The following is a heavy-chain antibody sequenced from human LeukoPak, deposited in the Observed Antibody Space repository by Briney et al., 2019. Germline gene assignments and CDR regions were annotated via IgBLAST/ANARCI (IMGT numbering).Heavy chain of an antibody. CDR2: ISSSSSYI. CDR3: AKDREQLSPYWFDS. D-gene: IGHD6-13*01. J-gene: IGHJ5*01. V-gene: IGHV3-21*04. CDR1: GFTFSSYS. Sequence: GGSLTLSCAASGFTFSSYSMNWVRQAPGRGLDWVSSISSSSSYIYYADSVKGRSTISRDNAKNSLYLQMNSLRAEDTAIYYCAKDREQLSPYWFDSWGQGTLVTVSS.